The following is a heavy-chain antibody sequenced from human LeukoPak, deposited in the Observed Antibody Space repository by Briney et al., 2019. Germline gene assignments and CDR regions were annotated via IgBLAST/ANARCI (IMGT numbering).Heavy chain of an antibody. J-gene: IGHJ4*02. CDR3: AREHTPFGSGCTAAY. Sequence: GGSLRLSCAASGFTFSSYGMNWVRQAPGKGLEWVSYISPSSSSIYYADSGKGRFTISRDNAKNSLYLQMNSLRAEDTAVYYCAREHTPFGSGCTAAYWGQGTLVTVSS. D-gene: IGHD6-19*01. CDR1: GFTFSSYG. V-gene: IGHV3-48*01. CDR2: ISPSSSSI.